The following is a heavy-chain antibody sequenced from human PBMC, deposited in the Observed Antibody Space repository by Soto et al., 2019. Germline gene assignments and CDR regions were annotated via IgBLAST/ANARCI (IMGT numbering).Heavy chain of an antibody. CDR1: GYSISSGYH. D-gene: IGHD2-15*01. CDR3: ARQDRVVVERRWFDP. V-gene: IGHV4-38-2*01. CDR2: VHHSGST. Sequence: PSETLSLTCAVSGYSISSGYHWGWIRQPPGKGLEWLGSVHHSGSTYYNPSLKSRLTISVDKSKNQFSLNLTSVTAADTAVYYCARQDRVVVERRWFDPWGQGTLVTVSS. J-gene: IGHJ5*02.